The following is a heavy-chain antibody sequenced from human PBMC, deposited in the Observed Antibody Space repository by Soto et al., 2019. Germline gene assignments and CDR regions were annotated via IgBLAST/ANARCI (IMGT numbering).Heavy chain of an antibody. J-gene: IGHJ5*02. D-gene: IGHD6-19*01. V-gene: IGHV2-26*01. CDR1: GLSITDSEMG. CDR3: ARRHLAVAVSPWFDP. Sequence: QVTLKESGPVLVKPTETLTLRCTVSGLSITDSEMGVSWIRQPPGQPLEWLAHIDSSGEKSYRTFLKSRLAISKDTSTSQIVLTMTNMDPADTATYYCARRHLAVAVSPWFDPWGQGIPVTVSS. CDR2: IDSSGEK.